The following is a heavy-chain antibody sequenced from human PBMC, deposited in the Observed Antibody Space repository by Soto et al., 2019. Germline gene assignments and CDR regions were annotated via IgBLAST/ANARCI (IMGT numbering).Heavy chain of an antibody. CDR3: ARGQRFSDWFDP. CDR2: IYSSGST. Sequence: ENLSPTFTLPGDSITSYYWTSIRQPAGKGLEWTGRIYSSGSTKYNTSPQSRISMSLDTSKNQFSLTLASVTAAETAVYYCARGQRFSDWFDPWGQGILVTVTS. CDR1: GDSITSYY. D-gene: IGHD3-3*01. J-gene: IGHJ5*02. V-gene: IGHV4-4*07.